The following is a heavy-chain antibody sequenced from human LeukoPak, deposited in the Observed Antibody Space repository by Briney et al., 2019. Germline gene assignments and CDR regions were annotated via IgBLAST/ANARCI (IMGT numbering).Heavy chain of an antibody. CDR3: ARPHNSGYNDAFDF. CDR1: GFPFNKCA. D-gene: IGHD3-22*01. Sequence: GRSLRLSCEASGFPFNKCAMHWVRQAPGKGLEWVAVISYDGGNKYDADSVKGRFTISRDNSKNTLYLQMNILRTEDTAVYYCARPHNSGYNDAFDFWGKGTTVTVSS. V-gene: IGHV3-30-3*01. CDR2: ISYDGGNK. J-gene: IGHJ3*01.